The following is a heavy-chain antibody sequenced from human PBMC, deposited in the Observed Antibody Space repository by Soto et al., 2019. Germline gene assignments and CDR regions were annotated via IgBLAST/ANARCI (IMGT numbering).Heavy chain of an antibody. D-gene: IGHD6-19*01. CDR2: IWYDGSNK. V-gene: IGHV3-33*01. J-gene: IGHJ6*03. CDR1: GFTFSSYG. CDR3: ARDGSIAVAGTRAYYYYYMDV. Sequence: GGSLRLSCAASGFTFSSYGMHWVRQAPGKGLEWVAVIWYDGSNKYYADSVKGRFTISRDNSKNTRYLQMNTLRAEDTAVYYCARDGSIAVAGTRAYYYYYMDVWGKGTTVTVSS.